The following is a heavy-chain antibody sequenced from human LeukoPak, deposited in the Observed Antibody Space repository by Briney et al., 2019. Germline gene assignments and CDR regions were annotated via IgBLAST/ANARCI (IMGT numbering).Heavy chain of an antibody. D-gene: IGHD3-22*01. V-gene: IGHV3-15*01. CDR1: GFTFSNTW. J-gene: IGHJ4*02. Sequence: GGFLRLSCAASGFTFSNTWMSWVRQAPGKGLEWVGRIKSKTDGGTTDYAAPVKGRFTISRDDSKNTLYLQMNSLKTEDTAVYYCTTRITMIVVAITTLFDYWGQGTLVTVSS. CDR2: IKSKTDGGTT. CDR3: TTRITMIVVAITTLFDY.